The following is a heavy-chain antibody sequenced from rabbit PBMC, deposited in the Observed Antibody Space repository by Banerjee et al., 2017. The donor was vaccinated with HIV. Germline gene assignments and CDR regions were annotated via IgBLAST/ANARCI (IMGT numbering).Heavy chain of an antibody. V-gene: IGHV1S40*01. CDR2: ISAGSSGNT. D-gene: IGHD5-1*01. CDR1: GFSFSNSYY. CDR3: ARYLLATTTLNL. Sequence: QSLEESGGDLVKPGASLTLTCTASGFSFSNSYYMCWVRQAPGKGLEWIACISAGSSGNTYYASWAKGRFTISKTSSTTVTLQMTSLTAADTATYFCARYLLATTTLNLWGPGTLVTVS. J-gene: IGHJ4*01.